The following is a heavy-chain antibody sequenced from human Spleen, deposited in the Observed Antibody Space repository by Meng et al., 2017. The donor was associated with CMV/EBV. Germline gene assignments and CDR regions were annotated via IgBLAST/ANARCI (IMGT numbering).Heavy chain of an antibody. V-gene: IGHV3-7*01. CDR1: GFTFSRYW. CDR2: IKQDGSEK. Sequence: GGSLSCAASGFTFSRYWMSWVRQAPGKGLEWVATIKQDGSEKYYVDSVKGRFTISRDYAKNSLYLQMNSLRAEDTAVYYCATARATYFDYWGQGILVTVSS. CDR3: ATARATYFDY. J-gene: IGHJ4*02.